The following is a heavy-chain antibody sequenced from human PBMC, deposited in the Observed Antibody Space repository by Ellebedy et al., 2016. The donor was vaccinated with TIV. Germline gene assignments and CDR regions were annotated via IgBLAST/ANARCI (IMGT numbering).Heavy chain of an antibody. CDR1: GGTFSSYA. CDR3: ARDQTKGYSSGWDY. D-gene: IGHD6-19*01. V-gene: IGHV1-69*13. CDR2: IIPIFGTA. J-gene: IGHJ4*02. Sequence: SVKVSCXASGGTFSSYAISWVRQAPGQGLEWMGGIIPIFGTANYAQKFQGRVTITADESTSTAYMELSSLRSEDTAVYYCARDQTKGYSSGWDYWGQGTLVTVSS.